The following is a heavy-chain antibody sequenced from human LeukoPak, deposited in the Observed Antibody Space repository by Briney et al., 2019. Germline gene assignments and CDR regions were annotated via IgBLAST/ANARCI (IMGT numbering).Heavy chain of an antibody. CDR3: ARDRGGTVILYYFDY. V-gene: IGHV3-30-3*01. Sequence: GGSLRLSCAASGFTFSSYAMHWVRQAPGKGLEWVAVISYDGSNKYYADSVKGRFTISRDNSKNTLYLQMNSPRAEDTAVYYCARDRGGTVILYYFDYWGQGTLVTVSS. J-gene: IGHJ4*02. CDR2: ISYDGSNK. D-gene: IGHD2/OR15-2a*01. CDR1: GFTFSSYA.